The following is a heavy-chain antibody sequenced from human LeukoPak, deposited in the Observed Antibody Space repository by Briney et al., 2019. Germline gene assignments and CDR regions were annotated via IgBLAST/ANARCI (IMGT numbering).Heavy chain of an antibody. CDR2: ISRSSNTT. CDR3: ARDGYCSSGSCHPFDY. V-gene: IGHV3-48*01. J-gene: IGHJ4*02. Sequence: GGSLRLSCAASGFTFSIYNMNWVRQAPGKGLEWVSYISRSSNTTYYADSVKGRFTISRDNAKNSLYLQMNSLRVEDTAVYYCARDGYCSSGSCHPFDYWGQGTLVTVSS. D-gene: IGHD2-15*01. CDR1: GFTFSIYN.